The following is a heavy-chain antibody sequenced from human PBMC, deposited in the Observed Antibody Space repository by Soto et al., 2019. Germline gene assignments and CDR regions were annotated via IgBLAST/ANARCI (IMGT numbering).Heavy chain of an antibody. CDR3: ARARVDATRPWFEP. CDR1: GYTFTGYY. J-gene: IGHJ5*02. V-gene: IGHV1-2*02. Sequence: ASVKVSCKASGYTFTGYYINWVRQAPGQGLEWMGWMNPNNGDAKYAPRFQGRVTMTRDTSTTTAYLELTRLRSDDTATFYCARARVDATRPWFEPWGQGTLVTVSS. CDR2: MNPNNGDA. D-gene: IGHD2-15*01.